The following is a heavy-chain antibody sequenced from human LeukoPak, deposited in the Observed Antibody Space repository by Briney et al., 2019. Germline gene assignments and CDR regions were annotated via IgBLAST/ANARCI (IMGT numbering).Heavy chain of an antibody. CDR2: IHPNSGGT. CDR1: GYTFTGYY. CDR3: ARVVVRDANNYKDY. J-gene: IGHJ4*02. Sequence: ASVRVSCKASGYTFTGYYLHWVRQAPGQGLEWMGWIHPNSGGTNYAQKFQGRVTMTRDTSISTAYLDLSRLRSDDTAVYYCARVVVRDANNYKDYWGQGTLVTVSS. D-gene: IGHD5-24*01. V-gene: IGHV1-2*02.